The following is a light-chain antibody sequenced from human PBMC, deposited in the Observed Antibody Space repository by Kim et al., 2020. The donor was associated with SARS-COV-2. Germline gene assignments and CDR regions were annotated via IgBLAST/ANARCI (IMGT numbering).Light chain of an antibody. J-gene: IGLJ2*01. CDR1: KLGDKY. V-gene: IGLV3-1*01. Sequence: SYELTQPPSVSVSPGQTASITCSGDKLGDKYVCWYQQKPGQSPVLVINQDGKRPSGIPERFSGSNSGNTATLTISGTQAMDEADYYCQAWDSSTGVVFGGGTQLTVL. CDR3: QAWDSSTGVV. CDR2: QDG.